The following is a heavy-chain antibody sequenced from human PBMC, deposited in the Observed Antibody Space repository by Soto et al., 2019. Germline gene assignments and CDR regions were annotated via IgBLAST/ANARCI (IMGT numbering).Heavy chain of an antibody. V-gene: IGHV1-18*01. CDR2: INTYSGNT. CDR1: GYTFISYG. CDR3: ARGGAHYFDSSGRYFDF. Sequence: ASVKVSCKTSGYTFISYGISWFRQAPGQAPDWMGWINTYSGNTNYAQNLQGRVNMTTDTSTTTVYMELRSLRSDDTAVYYCARGGAHYFDSSGRYFDFWGQGTLVTVSS. J-gene: IGHJ5*01. D-gene: IGHD3-22*01.